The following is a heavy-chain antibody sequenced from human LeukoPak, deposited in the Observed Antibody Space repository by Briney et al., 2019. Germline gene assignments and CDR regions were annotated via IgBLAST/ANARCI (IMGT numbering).Heavy chain of an antibody. CDR2: ISSSSGTI. J-gene: IGHJ4*02. V-gene: IGHV3-48*02. CDR1: GFTFSDYS. D-gene: IGHD2-15*01. CDR3: ARVKSCSGNSCYPNFDY. Sequence: QSGGSLRLSCAASGFTFSDYSMNWVRQAPGKGLEWVSYISSSSGTIYYADSVKGRFTISRDNAKHSLFLQMNSLRDEDTAVYYCARVKSCSGNSCYPNFDYWGQGTLVTVSS.